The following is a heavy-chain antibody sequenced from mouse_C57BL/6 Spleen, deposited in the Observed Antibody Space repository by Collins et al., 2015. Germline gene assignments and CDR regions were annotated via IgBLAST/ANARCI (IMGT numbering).Heavy chain of an antibody. CDR1: GFTFSNYW. CDR2: IRLKSNNYAT. CDR3: TRLANWDY. Sequence: EVKLEESGGGLVQPGGSMKLSCVASGFTFSNYWMNWVRQSPEKGLEWVAEIRLKSNNYATHYAESVKGRFTISRDDSKSSVYLQMNNLRAEDTGIYYCTRLANWDYWGQGTTLTVSS. D-gene: IGHD4-1*01. V-gene: IGHV6-6*02. J-gene: IGHJ2*01.